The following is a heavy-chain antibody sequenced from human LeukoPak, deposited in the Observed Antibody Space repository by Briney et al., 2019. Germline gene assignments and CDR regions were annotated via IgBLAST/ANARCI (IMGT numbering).Heavy chain of an antibody. V-gene: IGHV4-59*01. CDR3: ARVTEGFWSGYLFDY. Sequence: SETLSLTCTVSGGSISSYYWSWIRQPPGKGLEWIGYIYYSGSTNYNPSLKSRVTISVDTSKNQFSLKLSSVTAADTAVYYCARVTEGFWSGYLFDYWGQGTLVTVSS. CDR2: IYYSGST. J-gene: IGHJ4*02. CDR1: GGSISSYY. D-gene: IGHD3-3*01.